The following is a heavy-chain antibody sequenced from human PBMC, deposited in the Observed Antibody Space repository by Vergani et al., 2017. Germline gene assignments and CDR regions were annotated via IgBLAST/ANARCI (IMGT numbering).Heavy chain of an antibody. CDR2: IFSNDEK. CDR1: GFSLSNARMG. D-gene: IGHD3-22*01. Sequence: QVTLKESGPVLVKPTETPTLTCTVAGFSLSNARMGVSWIRQPPGKALEWLAHIFSNDEKSYSTSLKSRLTISKDTSKSQVVLTMTNMDPVDTATYYCARVSYYYDSSGYYRPIGAFDIWGQGTMVTVSS. V-gene: IGHV2-26*01. J-gene: IGHJ3*02. CDR3: ARVSYYYDSSGYYRPIGAFDI.